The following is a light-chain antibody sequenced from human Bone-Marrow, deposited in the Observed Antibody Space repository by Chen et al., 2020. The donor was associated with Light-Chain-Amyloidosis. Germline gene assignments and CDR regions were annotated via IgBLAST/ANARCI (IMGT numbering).Light chain of an antibody. Sequence: DIQMTQSPSSLAASVGDRVTITCRASQSISSYLNWYQTTSGSAPKHLIYVTSSLPSGVPPMFGGSGSWTDFTLTITSLQPEDFATYYGQQSYSSPLTFGGGTKVEI. CDR2: VTS. J-gene: IGKJ4*01. V-gene: IGKV1-39*01. CDR1: QSISSY. CDR3: QQSYSSPLT.